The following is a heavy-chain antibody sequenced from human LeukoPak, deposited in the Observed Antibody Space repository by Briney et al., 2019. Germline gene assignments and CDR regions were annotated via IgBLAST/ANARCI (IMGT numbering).Heavy chain of an antibody. Sequence: NPGGSLRLSCAASGITFSNAWMSWVRQAPGMGLEWVGRIKSKTDGGTTDYAAPVKGRFTISRDDSKNTLYLQMNSLKTEDTAVYYCSTVAVTMVRGVIIITRSFDYWGQGTLVTVSS. V-gene: IGHV3-15*01. D-gene: IGHD3-10*01. CDR1: GITFSNAW. CDR2: IKSKTDGGTT. CDR3: STVAVTMVRGVIIITRSFDY. J-gene: IGHJ4*02.